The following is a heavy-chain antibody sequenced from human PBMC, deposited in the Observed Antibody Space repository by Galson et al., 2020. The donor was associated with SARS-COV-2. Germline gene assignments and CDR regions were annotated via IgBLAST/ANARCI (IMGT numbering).Heavy chain of an antibody. Sequence: SVKVSCKASGGTFSSYAISWVRQAPGQGLEWMGGIIPIFGTANYAQKFQGRVTITADESTSTAYMELSSLRSEDTAVYYCARKGLVVPAAIGYYYYGMDVWGQGTTVTVSS. J-gene: IGHJ6*02. CDR3: ARKGLVVPAAIGYYYYGMDV. CDR1: GGTFSSYA. V-gene: IGHV1-69*13. CDR2: IIPIFGTA. D-gene: IGHD2-2*01.